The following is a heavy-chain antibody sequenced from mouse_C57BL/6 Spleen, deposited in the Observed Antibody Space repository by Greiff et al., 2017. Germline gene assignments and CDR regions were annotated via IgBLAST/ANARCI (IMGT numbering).Heavy chain of an antibody. D-gene: IGHD1-1*01. V-gene: IGHV10-1*01. CDR1: GFSFNTYA. Sequence: DVQLQESGGGLVQPKGSLKLSCAASGFSFNTYAMNWVRQAPGKGLEWVARIRSKSNNYATYYADSVKDRFTISRDDSESMLYLRMNNLKTEDTAMYYCVRLYGSSYGWYFDVWGTGTTVTVSS. CDR2: IRSKSNNYAT. CDR3: VRLYGSSYGWYFDV. J-gene: IGHJ1*03.